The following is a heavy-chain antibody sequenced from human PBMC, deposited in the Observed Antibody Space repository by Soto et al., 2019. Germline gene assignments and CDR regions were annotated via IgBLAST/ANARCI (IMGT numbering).Heavy chain of an antibody. V-gene: IGHV1-69*13. CDR1: GGTFSSYA. CDR2: IIPIFGTA. Sequence: SVKVSCKASGGTFSSYAISWVRQAPGQGLEWMGGIIPIFGTANYAQKFQGRVTITADESTSTAYMELSSLRSEDTAVYYCARTAPFGTTVLYYFDYWGQGTLVTVSS. D-gene: IGHD1-7*01. J-gene: IGHJ4*02. CDR3: ARTAPFGTTVLYYFDY.